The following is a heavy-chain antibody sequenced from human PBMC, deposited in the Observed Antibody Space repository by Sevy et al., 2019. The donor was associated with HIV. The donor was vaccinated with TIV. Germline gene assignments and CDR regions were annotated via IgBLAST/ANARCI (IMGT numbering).Heavy chain of an antibody. CDR2: VSFASNYI. J-gene: IGHJ3*01. CDR1: GFTFNSYT. Sequence: GGSLRLSCAASGFTFNSYTMNWVRQAPGKGLEWVSSVSFASNYIYYAHSVRGRFTISRDNAKNSLYLQMNSLRAEDTAVYYCVRPYGSGSWEAFDLWGQGTMVTVSS. D-gene: IGHD3-10*01. CDR3: VRPYGSGSWEAFDL. V-gene: IGHV3-21*01.